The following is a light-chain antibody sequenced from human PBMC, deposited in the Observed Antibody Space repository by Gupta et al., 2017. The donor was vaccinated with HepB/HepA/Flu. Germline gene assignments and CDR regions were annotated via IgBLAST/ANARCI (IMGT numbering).Light chain of an antibody. J-gene: IGKJ4*01. V-gene: IGKV3-15*01. CDR2: GAS. CDR1: QGIITN. Sequence: EIVMTQSPGFLSVSPGERVTLSCWASQGIITNLAWYRQKPGQAPKLLIYGASNRATDIPARFSGSGSGTDFTLTISSLQSDVVALYYCQQYKDWPLTFGGGTKVEIK. CDR3: QQYKDWPLT.